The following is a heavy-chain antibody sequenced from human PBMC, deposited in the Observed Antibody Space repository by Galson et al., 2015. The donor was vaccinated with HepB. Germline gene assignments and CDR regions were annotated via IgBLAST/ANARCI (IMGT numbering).Heavy chain of an antibody. CDR3: ASGSGSYYSDAFDI. CDR1: GFTFSSYW. D-gene: IGHD1-26*01. Sequence: SLRLSCAASGFTFSSYWMSWVRQAPGKGLEWVANIKQDGSEKYYVDSVKGRFTISRDNAKNSLYLQMNSLRAEDTAVYYCASGSGSYYSDAFDIWGQGTMVTVSS. J-gene: IGHJ3*02. CDR2: IKQDGSEK. V-gene: IGHV3-7*01.